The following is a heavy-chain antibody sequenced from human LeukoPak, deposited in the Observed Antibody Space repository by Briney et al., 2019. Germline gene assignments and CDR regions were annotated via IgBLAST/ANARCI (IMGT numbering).Heavy chain of an antibody. V-gene: IGHV4-59*01. CDR3: ARERGYDSSGYYFYYFDY. D-gene: IGHD3-22*01. CDR2: IHNSGST. CDR1: GGSISTYY. Sequence: SETLSLTCTVSGGSISTYYWNFIRQPPGKGLEWIGYIHNSGSTNYNPSLKSRVTISIDAPKNQFSLTLSSVTAADTAVYYCARERGYDSSGYYFYYFDYWGQGTLVTVSS. J-gene: IGHJ4*02.